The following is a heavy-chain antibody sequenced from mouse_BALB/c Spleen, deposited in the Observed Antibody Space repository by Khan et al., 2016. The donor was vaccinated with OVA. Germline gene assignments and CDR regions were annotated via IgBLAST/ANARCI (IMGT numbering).Heavy chain of an antibody. V-gene: IGHV2-9*02. J-gene: IGHJ2*01. D-gene: IGHD1-3*01. CDR2: IWAGGSK. Sequence: VQGVESGPGLVAPSQSLSITCTVSGFSLTSYGIHWVRQPPGKGLEWLGVIWAGGSKTYYSALMSRLSISKDNSKCHDFLKKNSLQTDDTAMYYCARLEDIWGQGTTLTVSS. CDR3: ARLEDI. CDR1: GFSLTSYG.